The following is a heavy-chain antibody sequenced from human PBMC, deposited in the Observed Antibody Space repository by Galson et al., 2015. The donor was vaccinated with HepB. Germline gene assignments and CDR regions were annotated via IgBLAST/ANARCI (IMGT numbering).Heavy chain of an antibody. V-gene: IGHV3-64*01. CDR1: GFTFSSYA. Sequence: SLRLSCAASGFTFSSYAMHWVRQAPGKGLEYVSVISTNGGSTYYANSVKGRFTISRDNSKNTLYLQMGSLRAEDMAVYYCARAVLPATMYSAFDIWGQGTMVTVSS. CDR2: ISTNGGST. CDR3: ARAVLPATMYSAFDI. D-gene: IGHD2-2*01. J-gene: IGHJ3*02.